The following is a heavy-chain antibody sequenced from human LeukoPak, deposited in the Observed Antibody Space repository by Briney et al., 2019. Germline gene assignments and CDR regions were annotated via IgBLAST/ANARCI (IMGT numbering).Heavy chain of an antibody. Sequence: SETLSLTCAVYGGSFSGYYWSWIRQPPGKGLEWIGEINHSGSTNYNPSLKSRVTISVDTSKNQFSLKLSSVTAVDTAVYYCARGPLMTITDENLGYWGQGTLVTVSS. J-gene: IGHJ4*02. CDR2: INHSGST. D-gene: IGHD4/OR15-4a*01. CDR3: ARGPLMTITDENLGY. CDR1: GGSFSGYY. V-gene: IGHV4-34*01.